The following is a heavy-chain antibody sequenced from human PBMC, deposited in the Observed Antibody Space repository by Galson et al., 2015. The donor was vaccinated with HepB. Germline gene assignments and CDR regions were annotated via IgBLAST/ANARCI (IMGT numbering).Heavy chain of an antibody. CDR3: ARDLGTYYYGSGTLNI. D-gene: IGHD3-10*01. V-gene: IGHV1-46*03. J-gene: IGHJ3*02. CDR1: GYTFTSYY. Sequence: SVKVSCKASGYTFTSYYMHWVRQAPGQGLEWMGIINPSGGSTSYAQKFQGRVTMTRDTSTSTVYMELSSLRSEDTAVYYCARDLGTYYYGSGTLNIWGQGTMVTVSS. CDR2: INPSGGST.